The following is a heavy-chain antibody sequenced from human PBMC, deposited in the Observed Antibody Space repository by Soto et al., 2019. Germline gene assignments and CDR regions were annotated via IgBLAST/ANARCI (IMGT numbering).Heavy chain of an antibody. J-gene: IGHJ5*02. CDR1: GFSFAHYW. D-gene: IGHD1-1*01. Sequence: GESLKISCTGSGFSFAHYWINWVRQMPGKGLEWMGRIDPSESYSNYSPSFQGHVTISADKSISTAYLQWSSLKASDTAMYYCARGAGGSLQRTWFDPWGQGTLVTVSS. CDR3: ARGAGGSLQRTWFDP. CDR2: IDPSESYS. V-gene: IGHV5-10-1*01.